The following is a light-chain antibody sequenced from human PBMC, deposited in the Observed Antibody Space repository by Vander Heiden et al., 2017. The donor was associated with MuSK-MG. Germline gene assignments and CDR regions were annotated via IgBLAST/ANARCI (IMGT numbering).Light chain of an antibody. Sequence: ETVFTQSPGPLSLSPRERATLSCSASQSVSSSYLAWYQQKPGQAPRLLIYGASSRATGIPDRLSGSGSGTDFNLTISRLEPEEFAVYYCQQYGSSPSWTFGQGTKVEIK. J-gene: IGKJ1*01. CDR2: GAS. V-gene: IGKV3-20*01. CDR3: QQYGSSPSWT. CDR1: QSVSSSY.